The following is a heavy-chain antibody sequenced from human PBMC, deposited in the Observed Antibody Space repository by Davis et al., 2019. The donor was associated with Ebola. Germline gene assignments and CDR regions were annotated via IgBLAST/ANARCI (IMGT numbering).Heavy chain of an antibody. CDR2: IIPIFGTA. J-gene: IGHJ3*02. CDR1: GGTFSSYA. D-gene: IGHD1-26*01. CDR3: ARVGYSGSPVGAFDI. Sequence: AASVKVSCQASGGTFSSYAISWVRQAPGQGLEWMGGIIPIFGTANYAQKFQGRVTITADESTSTAYMTLSSLRSEDTAVYYCARVGYSGSPVGAFDIWGQGTMVTVSS. V-gene: IGHV1-69*13.